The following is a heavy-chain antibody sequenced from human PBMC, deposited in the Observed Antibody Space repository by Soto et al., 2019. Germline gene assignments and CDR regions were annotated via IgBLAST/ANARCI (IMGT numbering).Heavy chain of an antibody. CDR2: IYNSGST. CDR1: GGSISSYY. CDR3: ARVVYGSGILKDDAFDI. J-gene: IGHJ3*02. Sequence: SETLSVTCSVSGGSISSYYWSWSRQPPGKGLEWIGHIYNSGSTNYNPSLKSRVTISVDTSKNQFSLKLNSVTAADTAVYYCARVVYGSGILKDDAFDIWGQGTMVT. D-gene: IGHD3-10*01. V-gene: IGHV4-59*01.